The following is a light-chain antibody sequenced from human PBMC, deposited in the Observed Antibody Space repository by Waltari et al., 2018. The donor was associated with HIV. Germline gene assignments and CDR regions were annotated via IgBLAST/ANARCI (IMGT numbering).Light chain of an antibody. V-gene: IGLV2-14*01. Sequence: QSVLTQPPSASGTPGQRVTISCSGSSSNIESNYVYWYQQLPGTAPKLRLYVVSTRPSGFSNRFSGSKSGNTASLTISGLQAEDEADYYCSSYTSSSTPYVVFGGGTKLTVL. CDR2: VVS. CDR1: SSNIESNY. J-gene: IGLJ2*01. CDR3: SSYTSSSTPYVV.